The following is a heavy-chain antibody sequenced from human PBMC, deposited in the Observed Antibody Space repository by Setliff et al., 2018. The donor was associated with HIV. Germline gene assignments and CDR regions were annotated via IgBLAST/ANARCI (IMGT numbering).Heavy chain of an antibody. V-gene: IGHV3-7*01. Sequence: PGGSLRLSCAASGFTFSYRWMTWVRQAPVKGLEWVANIKGDGSEKYYVDSVKGRFTISRDNAKNSLYLQMNSLRAEDTAVYYCARSLWGFVRNAAFEIWGQGTMVTVSS. D-gene: IGHD3-16*01. CDR3: ARSLWGFVRNAAFEI. CDR2: IKGDGSEK. CDR1: GFTFSYRW. J-gene: IGHJ3*02.